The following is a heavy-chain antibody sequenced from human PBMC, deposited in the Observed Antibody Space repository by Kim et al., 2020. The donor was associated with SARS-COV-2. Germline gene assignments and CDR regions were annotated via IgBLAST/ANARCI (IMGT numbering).Heavy chain of an antibody. V-gene: IGHV3-30*04. D-gene: IGHD1-26*01. J-gene: IGHJ4*02. CDR1: GFTFSSYA. Sequence: GGSLRLSCAASGFTFSSYAMHWVRQAPGKGLEWVAVISYDGSNKYYADSVKGRFTISRDNSKNTLYLQMNSLRAEDTAVYYCARVDRAYVQIVGAVGLDYWGQGTLVTVSS. CDR2: ISYDGSNK. CDR3: ARVDRAYVQIVGAVGLDY.